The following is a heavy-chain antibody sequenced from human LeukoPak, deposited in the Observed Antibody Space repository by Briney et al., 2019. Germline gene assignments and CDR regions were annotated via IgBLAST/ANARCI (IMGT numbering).Heavy chain of an antibody. D-gene: IGHD7-27*01. CDR1: GFMFSSYA. J-gene: IGHJ4*02. Sequence: QPGGSLRLACAASGFMFSSYAMSWVRQAPRKGLEWVSTVFGSGGSTYYADSVRGRFTIYRDNSKNPLYLQMNSLRDEDTAVYYCARGGTGISSTYWGQATLVTVSS. V-gene: IGHV3-23*01. CDR3: ARGGTGISSTY. CDR2: VFGSGGST.